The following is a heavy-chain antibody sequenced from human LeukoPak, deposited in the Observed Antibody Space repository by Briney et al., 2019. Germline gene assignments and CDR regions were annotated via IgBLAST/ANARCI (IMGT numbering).Heavy chain of an antibody. D-gene: IGHD4-17*01. CDR2: IYYSWST. J-gene: IGHJ6*03. CDR3: ERAARYDDYGDYYCYYMNV. V-gene: IGHV4-59*11. CDR1: VASISSHC. Sequence: SETLSLTCTVSVASISSHCWIWIRQPPGKGLEWMRYIYYSWSTNYNPYVKSRVTISVKTSKNQFSLKLSSVTAADTAVYYCERAARYDDYGDYYCYYMNVWGKGNTITVSS.